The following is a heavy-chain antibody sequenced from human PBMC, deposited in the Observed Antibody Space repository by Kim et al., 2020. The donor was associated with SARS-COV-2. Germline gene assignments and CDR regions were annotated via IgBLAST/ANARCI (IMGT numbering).Heavy chain of an antibody. J-gene: IGHJ4*02. CDR3: ARAHWGSGSYWAY. Sequence: YGDSVKGRLTISRDNAKNTLYLQMSSRRAEDTAVYYCARAHWGSGSYWAYWGPGTLVTVSS. D-gene: IGHD3-10*01. V-gene: IGHV3-7*04.